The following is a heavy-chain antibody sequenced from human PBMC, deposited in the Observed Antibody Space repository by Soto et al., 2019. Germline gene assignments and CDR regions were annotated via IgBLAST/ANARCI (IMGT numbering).Heavy chain of an antibody. Sequence: QVQLVQSGAEVKKPGASVKVSCKASGYTFTSYGISWVRQAPGQGLEWMGWISAYNGNTNYAQKVQGRVTMTTDTSRSTAYMELRGLGPDDTAVGYCARGLYGSGGGWRRWFYPWGQGTLVTVSS. CDR1: GYTFTSYG. V-gene: IGHV1-18*01. J-gene: IGHJ5*02. CDR2: ISAYNGNT. D-gene: IGHD6-19*01. CDR3: ARGLYGSGGGWRRWFYP.